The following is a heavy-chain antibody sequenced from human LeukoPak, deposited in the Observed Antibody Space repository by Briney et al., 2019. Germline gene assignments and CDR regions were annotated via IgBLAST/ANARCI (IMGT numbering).Heavy chain of an antibody. D-gene: IGHD1-26*01. CDR3: ANSGSYGPYFDY. Sequence: ASVKVSCKASGYTFTSYGISWVRQAPGQGLEWMGWISAYNGNTNYAQKLQGRVTMTTDTSTSTAYMELRSLRSGDTAMYYCANSGSYGPYFDYWGQGTLVTVSS. V-gene: IGHV1-18*01. CDR2: ISAYNGNT. J-gene: IGHJ4*02. CDR1: GYTFTSYG.